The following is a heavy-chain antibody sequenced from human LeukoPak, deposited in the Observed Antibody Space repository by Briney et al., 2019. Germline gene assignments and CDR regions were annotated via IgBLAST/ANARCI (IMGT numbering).Heavy chain of an antibody. CDR1: GYTFTSYD. V-gene: IGHV1-18*01. J-gene: IGHJ3*02. D-gene: IGHD2-2*01. Sequence: ASVKVSCKASGYTFTSYDISWVRQAPGQGLEWMGWISAYNGNTNYAQKLQGRVTMTTDTSTSTAYMELRSLRSDDTAVYYCARLLPGYCSSTSCDGFDAFDIWGQGTMVTVSS. CDR2: ISAYNGNT. CDR3: ARLLPGYCSSTSCDGFDAFDI.